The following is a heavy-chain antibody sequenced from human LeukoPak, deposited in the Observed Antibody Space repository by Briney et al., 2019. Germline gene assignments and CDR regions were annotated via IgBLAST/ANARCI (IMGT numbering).Heavy chain of an antibody. V-gene: IGHV1-2*02. CDR2: INPNSGGT. CDR3: ARGKYSSSDY. D-gene: IGHD6-13*01. J-gene: IGHJ4*02. CDR1: GYTFTGYY. Sequence: ASVKVSCKASGYTFTGYYMHWVRQAPGQGLEWMGWINPNSGGTNYAQKFQGRVTMTRDTSTSTVYMELSSLRSEDTAVYYCARGKYSSSDYWGQGTLVTVSS.